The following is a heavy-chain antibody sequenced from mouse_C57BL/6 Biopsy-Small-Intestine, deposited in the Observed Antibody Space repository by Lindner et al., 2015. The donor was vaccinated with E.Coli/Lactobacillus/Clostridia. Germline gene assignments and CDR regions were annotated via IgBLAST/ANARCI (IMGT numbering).Heavy chain of an antibody. CDR3: AREGDGYNPRALRYFGS. V-gene: IGHV1S12*01. J-gene: IGHJ3*01. Sequence: SVKVSCKASGGTSTRYYIHWVRQAPEQGLEWIGIINAIGGSTSYAQKFQDRLTMTTDTSTSTVYMELSSLKSEDTAVYFCAREGDGYNPRALRYFGSWGQGTLVTVSS. CDR2: INAIGGST. D-gene: IGHD2-1*01. CDR1: GGTSTRYY.